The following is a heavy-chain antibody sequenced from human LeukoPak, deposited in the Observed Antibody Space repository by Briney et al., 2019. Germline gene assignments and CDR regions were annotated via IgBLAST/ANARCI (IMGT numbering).Heavy chain of an antibody. J-gene: IGHJ4*02. CDR1: GFTFSGSA. CDR3: ARGYDYVWGSYRGHFDY. Sequence: PGGSLRLSCAASGFTFSGSAMHWVRQAPGKGLEWVAVISYDGSNKYYADSVKGRFTISRDNSKNTLYLQMNSLRAEDTAVYYCARGYDYVWGSYRGHFDYWGQGTLVTVSS. CDR2: ISYDGSNK. D-gene: IGHD3-16*02. V-gene: IGHV3-30*04.